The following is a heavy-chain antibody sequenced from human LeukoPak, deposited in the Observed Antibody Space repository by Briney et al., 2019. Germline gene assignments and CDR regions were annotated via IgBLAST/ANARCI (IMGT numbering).Heavy chain of an antibody. J-gene: IGHJ6*02. CDR1: GGSISSYY. CDR3: ARSTFFYYGMDV. CDR2: IYYSGST. Sequence: SETLSLTCTVSGGSISSYYWSWIRQPPEKGLEWIGYIYYSGSTNYNPSLKSRVTISVDTSKNQFSLKLSSATAADTAVYYCARSTFFYYGMDVWGQGTTVTVSS. V-gene: IGHV4-59*01.